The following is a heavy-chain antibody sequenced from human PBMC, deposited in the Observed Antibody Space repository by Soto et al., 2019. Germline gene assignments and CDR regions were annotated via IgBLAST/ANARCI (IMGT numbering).Heavy chain of an antibody. CDR1: GGSISSGGYY. Sequence: SETLSLTCTVSGGSISSGGYYWSWIRQHPGKGLEWIGEINHSGSTNYNPSLKSRVTISVDTSKNQFSLKLSSVTAADTAVYYCARVTTAAAASDYWGQGTLVTVSS. CDR3: ARVTTAAAASDY. V-gene: IGHV4-61*08. D-gene: IGHD6-13*01. J-gene: IGHJ4*02. CDR2: INHSGST.